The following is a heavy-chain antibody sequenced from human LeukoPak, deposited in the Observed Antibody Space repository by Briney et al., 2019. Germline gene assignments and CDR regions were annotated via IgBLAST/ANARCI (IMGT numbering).Heavy chain of an antibody. V-gene: IGHV1-2*02. J-gene: IGHJ5*02. CDR3: ARLRVAAGTGNWIDP. Sequence: ASVTVSCKASGYTFTGYYMHWVRQAPGQGLEWMGWINPNSGGTNYAQKFQGRVTMTRDTSISTAYMELSRLRSDDTAVYYCARLRVAAGTGNWIDPWGQGTLVTVSS. D-gene: IGHD6-13*01. CDR1: GYTFTGYY. CDR2: INPNSGGT.